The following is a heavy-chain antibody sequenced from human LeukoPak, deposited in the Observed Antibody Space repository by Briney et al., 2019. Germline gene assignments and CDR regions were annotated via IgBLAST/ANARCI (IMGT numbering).Heavy chain of an antibody. D-gene: IGHD6-13*01. CDR3: ARDHDGSSWYKPSRCFDY. CDR1: GGSISSYY. Sequence: SETLSLTCTVSGGSISSYYWSWIRQPAGKGLEWIGRIYTSGSTNYNPSLKGRVTMSVDTSKNQFSLKLSSVTAADTAVYYCARDHDGSSWYKPSRCFDYWGQGTLVTVSS. V-gene: IGHV4-4*07. CDR2: IYTSGST. J-gene: IGHJ4*02.